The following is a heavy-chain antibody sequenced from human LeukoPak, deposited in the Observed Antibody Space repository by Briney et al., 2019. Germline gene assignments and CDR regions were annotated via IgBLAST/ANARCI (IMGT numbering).Heavy chain of an antibody. CDR3: ARVPPSYSGSYYENYFDY. D-gene: IGHD1-26*01. V-gene: IGHV1-69*02. CDR1: GGTFSSYT. CDR2: IIPILGIA. J-gene: IGHJ4*02. Sequence: ASVKVSCKASGGTFSSYTISWVRQAPGQGLEWMGRIIPILGIANYAQKFQGRVTMTRDTSTSTVYMELSSLRSEDTAVYYCARVPPSYSGSYYENYFDYWGQGTLITVSS.